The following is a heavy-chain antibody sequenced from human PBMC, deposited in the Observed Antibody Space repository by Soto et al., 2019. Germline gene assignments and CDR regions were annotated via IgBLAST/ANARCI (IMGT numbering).Heavy chain of an antibody. CDR3: ASFPQQWFGELYHYYYYMDV. Sequence: GGSLRLSCAASGFTFSSYGMHWVRQAPGKGLEWVAVISYDGSNKYYADSVKGRFTISRDNSKNTLYLQMNSLRAEDTAVYYCASFPQQWFGELYHYYYYMDVWGKGTTVTVSS. CDR1: GFTFSSYG. CDR2: ISYDGSNK. V-gene: IGHV3-30*03. J-gene: IGHJ6*03. D-gene: IGHD3-10*01.